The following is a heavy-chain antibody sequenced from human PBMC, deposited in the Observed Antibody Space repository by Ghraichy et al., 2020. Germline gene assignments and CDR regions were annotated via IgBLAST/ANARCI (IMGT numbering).Heavy chain of an antibody. CDR3: AKDLTRTEAADWFDP. D-gene: IGHD6-13*01. Sequence: GSLRLSCAGSGFTFSNYHMSWVRQAPGKGLEWVSSISGSGGSTYYADSVKGRFAISRDNSKNTLYLQMNSLSAEDTAFYYCAKDLTRTEAADWFDPRGQGILVTVSS. V-gene: IGHV3-23*01. CDR2: ISGSGGST. CDR1: GFTFSNYH. J-gene: IGHJ5*02.